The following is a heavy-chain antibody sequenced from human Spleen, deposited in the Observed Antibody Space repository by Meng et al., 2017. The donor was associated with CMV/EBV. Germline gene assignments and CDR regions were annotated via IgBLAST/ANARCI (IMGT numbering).Heavy chain of an antibody. Sequence: GESLKISCAASGFTFSSYGMHWVRQAPGKGLEWVSLIRFDGINKYYADSVRGRFTISRDDSKNTLYLQMNSLRPEDTAVYYCANLPTPKITIFGVVPLLGMDVWGQGTTVTVSS. J-gene: IGHJ6*02. V-gene: IGHV3-30*02. CDR1: GFTFSSYG. CDR2: IRFDGINK. D-gene: IGHD3-3*01. CDR3: ANLPTPKITIFGVVPLLGMDV.